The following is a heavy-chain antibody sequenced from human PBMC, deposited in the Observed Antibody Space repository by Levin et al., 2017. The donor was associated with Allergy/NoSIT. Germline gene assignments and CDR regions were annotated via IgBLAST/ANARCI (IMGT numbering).Heavy chain of an antibody. CDR2: INPNNGGT. V-gene: IGHV1-2*02. Sequence: ASVKVSCKASGYTFTGYYIHWVRQAPGQGLEWMGWINPNNGGTNSAQKFQGRVTMTRDTSITTAYMELTRLRSDDTAVYYCARDLTLTTVTIGYWGQGTLVTVSS. J-gene: IGHJ4*02. D-gene: IGHD4-17*01. CDR3: ARDLTLTTVTIGY. CDR1: GYTFTGYY.